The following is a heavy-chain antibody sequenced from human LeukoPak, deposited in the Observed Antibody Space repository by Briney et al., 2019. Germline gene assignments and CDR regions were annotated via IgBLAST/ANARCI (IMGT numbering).Heavy chain of an antibody. J-gene: IGHJ4*02. D-gene: IGHD3-22*01. CDR3: ARDGSGYLDY. CDR1: GFTFSSNS. V-gene: IGHV3-48*04. Sequence: GGSLRLSCAASGFTFSSNSMNWVRQAPGKGLEWVSYISSSGSTIYYADSVKGRFTISRDNAKNSLYLQMNSLRAEDTAVYFCARDGSGYLDYCGQGALVTVSS. CDR2: ISSSGSTI.